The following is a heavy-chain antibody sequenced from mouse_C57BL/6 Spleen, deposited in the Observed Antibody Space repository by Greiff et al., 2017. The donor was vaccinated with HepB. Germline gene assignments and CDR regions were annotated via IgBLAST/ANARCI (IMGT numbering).Heavy chain of an antibody. J-gene: IGHJ4*01. Sequence: VQLQQSGAELAKPGASVKLSCKASGYTFTSYWMHWVKQRPGQGLEWIGYINPSSGYTKYNQKFKDKATLTADKSSSTAYMQLSSLTYEDDAVYYCAAYYDYPYYAMDYWGQGTSVTVSS. CDR2: INPSSGYT. CDR1: GYTFTSYW. CDR3: AAYYDYPYYAMDY. D-gene: IGHD2-4*01. V-gene: IGHV1-7*01.